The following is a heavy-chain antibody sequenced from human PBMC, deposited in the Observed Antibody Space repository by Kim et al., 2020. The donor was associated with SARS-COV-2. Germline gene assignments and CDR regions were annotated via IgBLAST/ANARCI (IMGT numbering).Heavy chain of an antibody. D-gene: IGHD6-19*01. CDR3: AQDIGGAVAVGPDYYYYGMDV. Sequence: GGSLRLSCAASGFTFDDYTMHWVRQAPGKGLEWVSLISWDGGSTYYADSVKGRFTISRDNSKNSLYLQMNSLRTEDTAWYYCAQDIGGAVAVGPDYYYYGMDVWGQGTTVTVSS. CDR2: ISWDGGST. J-gene: IGHJ6*02. CDR1: GFTFDDYT. V-gene: IGHV3-43*01.